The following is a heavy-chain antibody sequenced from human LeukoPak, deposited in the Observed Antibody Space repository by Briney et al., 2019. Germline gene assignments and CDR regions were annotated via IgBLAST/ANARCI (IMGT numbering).Heavy chain of an antibody. CDR2: ISWNSGSI. CDR3: AKGVLRGYTYGLDY. J-gene: IGHJ4*02. Sequence: AGGSLRLSCAASGFTFDDYAMHWVRQAPGKGLEWVSGISWNSGSIGYADSVKGRFTISRGNAKNSLYLQMNSLRAEDTALYHCAKGVLRGYTYGLDYWGQGTLVTVSS. V-gene: IGHV3-9*01. D-gene: IGHD5-18*01. CDR1: GFTFDDYA.